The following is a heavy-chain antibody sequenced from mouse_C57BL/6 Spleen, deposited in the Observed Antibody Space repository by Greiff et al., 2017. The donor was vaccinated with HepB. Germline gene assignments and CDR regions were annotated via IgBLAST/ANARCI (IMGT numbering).Heavy chain of an antibody. D-gene: IGHD2-3*01. CDR2: ISGGGGNT. CDR3: ARQPLISVTTGEFAY. CDR1: GFTFSSYT. J-gene: IGHJ3*01. Sequence: EVQGVESGGGLVKPGGSLKLSCAASGFTFSSYTMSWVRQTPEKRLEWVATISGGGGNTYYPDSVKGRFTISRDNAKNTLYLQMRSLRSEDPALYYCARQPLISVTTGEFAYWGQGTLVTVSA. V-gene: IGHV5-9*01.